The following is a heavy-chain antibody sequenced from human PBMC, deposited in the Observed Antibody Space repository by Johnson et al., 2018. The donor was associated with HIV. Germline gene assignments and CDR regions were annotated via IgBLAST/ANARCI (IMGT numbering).Heavy chain of an antibody. CDR3: TTGQLGGASDI. D-gene: IGHD6-13*01. Sequence: VQLVESGGGVVQPGRSLRLSCAASGFTFSSYGMHWVRQAPGKGLEWVGRIKSKTEGGTTDYAAPVKGRFTISRDDSKNTLYLQMSSLKIEDTAVYYCTTGQLGGASDIWGQGTMVTVSS. J-gene: IGHJ3*02. V-gene: IGHV3-15*01. CDR1: GFTFSSYG. CDR2: IKSKTEGGTT.